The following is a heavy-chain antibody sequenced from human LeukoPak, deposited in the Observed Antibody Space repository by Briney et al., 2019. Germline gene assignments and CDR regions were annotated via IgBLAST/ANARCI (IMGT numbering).Heavy chain of an antibody. Sequence: ASVKVSCKASGYTFTSYYMHWVRQAPGQGLEWMGIINPSGGSTSYAQKFQGRVTMTRDTSTSTVYMELSSLRSEDTAVYYCARDRPLGSGYYVFDYWGQGTLATVSS. D-gene: IGHD3-22*01. CDR2: INPSGGST. CDR1: GYTFTSYY. J-gene: IGHJ4*02. V-gene: IGHV1-46*01. CDR3: ARDRPLGSGYYVFDY.